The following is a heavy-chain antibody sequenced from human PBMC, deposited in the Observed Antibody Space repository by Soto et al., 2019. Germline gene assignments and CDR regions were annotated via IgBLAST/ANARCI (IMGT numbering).Heavy chain of an antibody. D-gene: IGHD3-16*01. V-gene: IGHV3-72*01. CDR3: ARGTGNYYVAYFDY. CDR1: GFAFSNNN. J-gene: IGHJ4*02. CDR2: SRNKGRGHTK. Sequence: GGSLRLSCVASGFAFSNNNMNWVRQAPGKGLEGVARSRNKGRGHTKDYPASVEGRFTISRDDSMRSVYLQMNSLRTEDTAVYYCARGTGNYYVAYFDYWGQGTLVTVSS.